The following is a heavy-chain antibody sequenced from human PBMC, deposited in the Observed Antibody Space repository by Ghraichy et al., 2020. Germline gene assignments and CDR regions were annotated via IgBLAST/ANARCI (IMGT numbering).Heavy chain of an antibody. J-gene: IGHJ4*02. CDR1: GFTFSSYA. D-gene: IGHD1-26*01. CDR3: AKDRKWELLLDY. V-gene: IGHV3-23*01. Sequence: GESLRLSCAASGFTFSSYAMSWVRQAPGKGLEWVSAISGSGGSTYYADSVKGRFTISRDNSKNTLYLQMNSLRAEDTAVYYCAKDRKWELLLDYWGQGTLVTVSS. CDR2: ISGSGGST.